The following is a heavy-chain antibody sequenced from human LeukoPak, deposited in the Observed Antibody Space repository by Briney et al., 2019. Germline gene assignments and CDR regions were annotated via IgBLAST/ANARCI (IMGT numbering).Heavy chain of an antibody. Sequence: GGSLRLSCAASGFTFDDYAMHWVRQAPGKGLEWVSGISWNSGSIGYADSVKGRFTISRDNAKNSLYLQMNRLRAEDMALYYCAKDLHSSGHDCAFDIWGQGTMVTVSS. V-gene: IGHV3-9*03. CDR3: AKDLHSSGHDCAFDI. CDR2: ISWNSGSI. J-gene: IGHJ3*02. D-gene: IGHD3-22*01. CDR1: GFTFDDYA.